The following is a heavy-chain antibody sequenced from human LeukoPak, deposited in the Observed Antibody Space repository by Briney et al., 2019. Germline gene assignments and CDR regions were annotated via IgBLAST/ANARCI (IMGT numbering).Heavy chain of an antibody. D-gene: IGHD2-2*01. CDR2: IHYDSTTE. V-gene: IGHV3-30*02. J-gene: IGHJ4*02. CDR3: ARSPYCSSTSCESRIDY. Sequence: GGSLRLSCAASGFDFSSYGMHWVRQAPGKGLEWVAYIHYDSTTEDYADSVQGRFTISRDNAKNSLYLQMNSLRAEDTALYYCARSPYCSSTSCESRIDYWGQGTLVTVSS. CDR1: GFDFSSYG.